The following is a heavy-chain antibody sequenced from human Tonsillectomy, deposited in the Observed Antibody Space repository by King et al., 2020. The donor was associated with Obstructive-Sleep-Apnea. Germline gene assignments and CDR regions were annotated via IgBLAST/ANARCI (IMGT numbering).Heavy chain of an antibody. V-gene: IGHV3-48*04. J-gene: IGHJ6*02. CDR3: ARTLLYYYGMDV. CDR2: ISHSRSTL. CDR1: GFTFSSYS. Sequence: VQLVESGGGLVQPGGSLRLSCAASGFTFSSYSMNWVRQAPGKGLEWVSYISHSRSTLYYADSVKGRFTISRDNAKNSLYLQMNSLRAEDTAVYYCARTLLYYYGMDVWGQGTTVTVSS.